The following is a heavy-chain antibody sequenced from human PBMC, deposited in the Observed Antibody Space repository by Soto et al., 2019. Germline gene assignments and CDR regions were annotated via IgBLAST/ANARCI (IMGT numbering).Heavy chain of an antibody. Sequence: QVQLVQSGAEVRKPGSSVKVSCKASGGTFSRYAISWVRQAPGQGLDWMGGIIPSFGTSNYAQKFQGRVTITADESAKRGYMELSSLRSEDPAVYYCARGVVVVAAIDGGDYYYGMDVWGQGTTVTVSS. CDR1: GGTFSRYA. J-gene: IGHJ6*02. CDR3: ARGVVVVAAIDGGDYYYGMDV. CDR2: IIPSFGTS. D-gene: IGHD2-15*01. V-gene: IGHV1-69*12.